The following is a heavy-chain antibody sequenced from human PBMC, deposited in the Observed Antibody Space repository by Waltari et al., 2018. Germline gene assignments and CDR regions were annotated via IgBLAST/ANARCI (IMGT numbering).Heavy chain of an antibody. V-gene: IGHV3-30*03. Sequence: QLQLVESGGGVVQPGQSLRLSCAASGFTFTNYDMHWVRQAPGKGLEWVAIISYDGSNKFYADSVEGRFTVSRDNPKNTLFLQMNILRSDDTAIYYCASDGDSWGQGTLVTVSS. D-gene: IGHD3-3*01. CDR1: GFTFTNYD. CDR3: ASDGDS. J-gene: IGHJ5*02. CDR2: ISYDGSNK.